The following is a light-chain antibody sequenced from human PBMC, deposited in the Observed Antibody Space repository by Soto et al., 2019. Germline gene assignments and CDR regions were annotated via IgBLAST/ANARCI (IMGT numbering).Light chain of an antibody. J-gene: IGKJ3*01. CDR1: QSVSSSY. V-gene: IGKV3D-7*01. CDR3: QQDYNLPPA. CDR2: GAS. Sequence: PGERVTLSCRASQSVSSSYLTWYQQKPGQAPRLLIYGASTRATGIPARFSGSGSGTDFTLTISSLQPEDFAVYYCQQDYNLPPAFGPGTKVDIK.